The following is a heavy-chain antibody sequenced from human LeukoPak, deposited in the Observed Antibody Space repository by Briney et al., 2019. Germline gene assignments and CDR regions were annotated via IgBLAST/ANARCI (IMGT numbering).Heavy chain of an antibody. V-gene: IGHV3-49*04. Sequence: GGSLRLSCTASGFTFGDYAMSWVRQAPGKGLEWVGFIRSKAYGGTTEYAASVKGRFTISRDDSKSIAYLQMNSLKTEDTAVYYCTRFDYYDSSGFAATFDYWGQGTLVTVSS. CDR3: TRFDYYDSSGFAATFDY. J-gene: IGHJ4*02. CDR1: GFTFGDYA. D-gene: IGHD3-22*01. CDR2: IRSKAYGGTT.